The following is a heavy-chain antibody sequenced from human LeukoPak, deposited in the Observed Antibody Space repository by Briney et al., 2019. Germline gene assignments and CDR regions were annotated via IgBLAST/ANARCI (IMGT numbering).Heavy chain of an antibody. D-gene: IGHD5-12*01. Sequence: SETLSLTCTVSGGSISNYYWSWIRQPPGKGLEWIGYIYYSGSTNYNPSLKSRVTISVDTSKNQFSLKLSSVTAADTAVYYCARARGGYASTDWYFDLWGRGTLVTVSS. CDR3: ARARGGYASTDWYFDL. J-gene: IGHJ2*01. V-gene: IGHV4-59*01. CDR1: GGSISNYY. CDR2: IYYSGST.